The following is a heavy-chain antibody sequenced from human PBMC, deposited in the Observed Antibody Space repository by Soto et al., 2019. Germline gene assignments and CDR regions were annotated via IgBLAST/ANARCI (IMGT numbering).Heavy chain of an antibody. CDR1: GGSISSGDYY. D-gene: IGHD2-21*02. J-gene: IGHJ5*02. CDR2: IYYSGST. Sequence: QVQLQESGPGLVKPPQTPSLTCTVSGGSISSGDYYWSWIRQPPGKGLEWIGYIYYSGSTYYNPSLKSRVTISVDTSKNQFSLKLSSVTAADTAVYYCARAMVVTQNWFDPWGQGTLVTVSS. CDR3: ARAMVVTQNWFDP. V-gene: IGHV4-30-4*01.